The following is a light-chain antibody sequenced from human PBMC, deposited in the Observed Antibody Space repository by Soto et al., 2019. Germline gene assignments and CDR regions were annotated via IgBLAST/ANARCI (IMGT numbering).Light chain of an antibody. CDR1: SSDVGTYKF. J-gene: IGLJ2*01. Sequence: QSALTQPASVSGSPGQSITISCTGTSSDVGTYKFVSWYQQHPGQAPKLRIYEVSERPSGISNRFSGSKSGNTASLTISGLQTEDEADYYCSSHATDYVLFGGGTKLTVL. CDR3: SSHATDYVL. V-gene: IGLV2-23*02. CDR2: EVS.